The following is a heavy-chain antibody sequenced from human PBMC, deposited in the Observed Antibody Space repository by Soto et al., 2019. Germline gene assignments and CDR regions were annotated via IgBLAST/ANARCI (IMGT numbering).Heavy chain of an antibody. V-gene: IGHV1-18*01. D-gene: IGHD6-13*01. Sequence: GASVKVSCKASGYTFTSYGISWVRQAPGQGLEWMGWISAYNGNTNYAQKLQGRVTMTTDTSTSTAYMELRSLRSDDTAVYYCARDLFIAAAGTWARFDYWGQGTLVTVSS. CDR2: ISAYNGNT. CDR3: ARDLFIAAAGTWARFDY. CDR1: GYTFTSYG. J-gene: IGHJ4*02.